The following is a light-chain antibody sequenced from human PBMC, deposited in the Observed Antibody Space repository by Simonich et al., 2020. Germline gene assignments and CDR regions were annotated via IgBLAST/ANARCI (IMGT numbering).Light chain of an antibody. CDR3: YSTDSSGNHRV. V-gene: IGLV3-25*03. J-gene: IGLJ2*01. CDR2: KDS. Sequence: SYELTQPPSVSVSPGQTARITCSGDALPKQYAYWYQQKPGQAPVLVIYKDSERPSGIPERFSGSSSGTTVTLTISGVQAEDEADYYCYSTDSSGNHRVFGGGTKLTVL. CDR1: ALPKQY.